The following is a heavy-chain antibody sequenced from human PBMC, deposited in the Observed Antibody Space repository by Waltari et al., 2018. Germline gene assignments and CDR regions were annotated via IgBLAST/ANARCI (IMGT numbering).Heavy chain of an antibody. J-gene: IGHJ4*02. Sequence: EVQLVESGGGLVQPGGSLRLSCSASGFPCSSHWMDWVRQAPGKGLVWVSRINGDGSTTSYADSVKGRFAISRDNAKNTLYLQVDSLRAEDTAVYYCATSRDGYNLIGDYWGQGTLVTVSS. V-gene: IGHV3-74*01. D-gene: IGHD5-12*01. CDR1: GFPCSSHW. CDR3: ATSRDGYNLIGDY. CDR2: INGDGSTT.